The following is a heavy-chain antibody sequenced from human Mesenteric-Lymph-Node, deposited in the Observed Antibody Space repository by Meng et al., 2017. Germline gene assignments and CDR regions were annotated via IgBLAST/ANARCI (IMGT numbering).Heavy chain of an antibody. V-gene: IGHV3-23*01. J-gene: IGHJ4*02. CDR1: GFTFSTYA. D-gene: IGHD5-18*01. CDR3: ARHNPVDTAASFDY. Sequence: GESLKISCAASGFTFSTYAMTWVRQAPGKGLDWVSAIGGNGAYTYYADSVKGRFTISRDNSKNTLYLQMNSLRAEDTAVYYCARHNPVDTAASFDYWGQGTLVTVSS. CDR2: IGGNGAYT.